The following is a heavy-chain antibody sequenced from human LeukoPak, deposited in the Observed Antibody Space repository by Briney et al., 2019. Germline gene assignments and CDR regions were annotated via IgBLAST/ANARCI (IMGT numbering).Heavy chain of an antibody. V-gene: IGHV3-23*01. Sequence: PGGSLRLSCAASGFTFSSYAMSWVRQAPGEGLEWVSAISGSGGSTYYADSVKGRFTISRDNSKNTLYLQMNSLRAEDTAVYYCAKDCCIDFWSGYYTGEDYWGQGTLVTVSS. J-gene: IGHJ4*02. D-gene: IGHD3-3*01. CDR1: GFTFSSYA. CDR3: AKDCCIDFWSGYYTGEDY. CDR2: ISGSGGST.